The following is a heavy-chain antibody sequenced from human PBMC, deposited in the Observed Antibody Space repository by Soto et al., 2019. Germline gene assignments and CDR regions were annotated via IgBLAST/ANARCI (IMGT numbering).Heavy chain of an antibody. V-gene: IGHV4-31*03. Sequence: SETLSLTCTVSGASVSTGVYYWTWIRQLPGKGLEWIGHRYYSESTYYNPSLKSRVSISLDTSKNQFSLKLSFVTAADTAMYYCARTKCSGGSCYSWSLDYWGQGTPVTVSS. CDR3: ARTKCSGGSCYSWSLDY. D-gene: IGHD2-15*01. J-gene: IGHJ4*02. CDR1: GASVSTGVYY. CDR2: RYYSEST.